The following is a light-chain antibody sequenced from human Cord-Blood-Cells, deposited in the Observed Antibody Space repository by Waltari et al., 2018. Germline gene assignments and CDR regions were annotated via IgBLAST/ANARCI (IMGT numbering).Light chain of an antibody. Sequence: DIQMTQSPSSLSASVADSVTTTCRASQSISSYLNWYPQKPGKAPKLLIYAASSLQSGVPSRFSGSGSGTDFTLTISSLQPEDFATYYCQQSYSTPRTFGQGTKVEIK. CDR1: QSISSY. CDR3: QQSYSTPRT. J-gene: IGKJ1*01. V-gene: IGKV1-39*01. CDR2: AAS.